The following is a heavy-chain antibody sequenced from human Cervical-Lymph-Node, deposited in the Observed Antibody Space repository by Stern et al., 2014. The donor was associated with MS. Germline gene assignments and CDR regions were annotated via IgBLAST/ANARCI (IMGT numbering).Heavy chain of an antibody. CDR2: INPKTGAT. CDR1: GYTFTDYY. V-gene: IGHV1-2*02. J-gene: IGHJ5*02. CDR3: AKSRATFDWLLHNCFDP. Sequence: QVQLVQSGAEAKKPGASVSVSCMASGYTFTDYYVHWVRQAPGQGLEWMGWINPKTGATHYAQRFQGRVTITRDTSTTTVYMELNRLRSDDTALYYCAKSRATFDWLLHNCFDPWGQGTLVTVSS. D-gene: IGHD3-9*01.